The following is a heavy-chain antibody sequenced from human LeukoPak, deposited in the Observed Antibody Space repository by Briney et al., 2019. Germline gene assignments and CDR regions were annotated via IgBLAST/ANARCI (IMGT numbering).Heavy chain of an antibody. J-gene: IGHJ6*03. Sequence: SETLSLTCTVSGGSISSYYWSWIRQPPGKGLEWIGYIYYSGSTNYNPSLKSRVTISVDTSKNQFSLKLSSVTAADTAVYYCARPKIVGYYYYMDVWGKGTTVTVSS. CDR3: ARPKIVGYYYYMDV. D-gene: IGHD2/OR15-2a*01. CDR1: GGSISSYY. CDR2: IYYSGST. V-gene: IGHV4-59*01.